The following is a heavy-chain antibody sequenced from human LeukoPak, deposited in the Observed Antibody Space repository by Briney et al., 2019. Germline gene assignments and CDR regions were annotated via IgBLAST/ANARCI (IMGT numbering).Heavy chain of an antibody. CDR3: VRGGPSTWS. V-gene: IGHV3-74*01. J-gene: IGHJ5*02. CDR2: INDDGSDT. Sequence: GGSLRPSCAASGFTFKLYWMHWVRQVPGKRPVWVSRINDDGSDTIYADSVRGRFTISRDDAKNTVYLQMNNPRAEDTAVYYCVRGGPSTWSWGQGTLVTVSS. CDR1: GFTFKLYW. D-gene: IGHD2-15*01.